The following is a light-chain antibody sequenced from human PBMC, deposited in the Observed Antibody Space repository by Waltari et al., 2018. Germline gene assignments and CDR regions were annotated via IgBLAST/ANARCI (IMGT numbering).Light chain of an antibody. CDR1: SSNIGSNY. CDR3: AAWDDSLSGRL. J-gene: IGLJ2*01. V-gene: IGLV1-47*01. Sequence: QSVLTQPPSASGTPGQRVTISCSGSSSNIGSNYVNWYQHLPGTTPKLLIYTNNQRPSGVPDRFSGSQSGTSASLAISGLRSEDEGDYYCAAWDDSLSGRLFGGGTKLTVL. CDR2: TNN.